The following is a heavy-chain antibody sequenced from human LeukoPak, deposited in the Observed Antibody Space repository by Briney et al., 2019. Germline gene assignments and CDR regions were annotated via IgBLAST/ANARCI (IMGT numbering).Heavy chain of an antibody. CDR2: ISSSSSTI. J-gene: IGHJ3*02. D-gene: IGHD3-22*01. CDR1: GFTFSSYS. Sequence: PGGSLRLSCAASGFTFSSYSMNWVRQAPGKGLEWVSYISSSSSTIYYADSVKGRFTISRDNAKNSLYLQMNSLRAEDTAVYYCARGRSYYDSSGSPKPADAFDIWGQGTMVTVSS. CDR3: ARGRSYYDSSGSPKPADAFDI. V-gene: IGHV3-48*04.